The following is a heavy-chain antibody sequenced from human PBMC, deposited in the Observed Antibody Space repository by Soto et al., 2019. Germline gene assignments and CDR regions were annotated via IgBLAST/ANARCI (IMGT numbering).Heavy chain of an antibody. CDR2: IYYSGST. D-gene: IGHD6-13*01. CDR3: ASQQLVHYYYGMDV. CDR1: GGSISSSSYY. Sequence: SETLSLTCTVSGGSISSSSYYWGWIRQPPGKGLEWIGSIYYSGSTYYNPSLKSRVAISVDTSKNQFSLKLSSVTAADTAVYYCASQQLVHYYYGMDVWGQGTTVTVSS. J-gene: IGHJ6*02. V-gene: IGHV4-39*01.